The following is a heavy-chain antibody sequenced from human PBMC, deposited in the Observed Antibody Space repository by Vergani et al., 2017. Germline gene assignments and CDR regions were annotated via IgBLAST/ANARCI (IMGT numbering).Heavy chain of an antibody. CDR2: INPSGGST. CDR3: AGGTLGIIAVAGTLAFDI. V-gene: IGHV1-46*03. D-gene: IGHD6-19*01. Sequence: QVQLVQSGAEVKKPGASVKVSCKASGYTFTSHYMHWVRQAPGQGLEWMGIINPSGGSTSYAQKFQGRVNMTRDTSTSPVYMELSSLRSEDPAVYYCAGGTLGIIAVAGTLAFDIWGQGTMVTVSS. CDR1: GYTFTSHY. J-gene: IGHJ3*02.